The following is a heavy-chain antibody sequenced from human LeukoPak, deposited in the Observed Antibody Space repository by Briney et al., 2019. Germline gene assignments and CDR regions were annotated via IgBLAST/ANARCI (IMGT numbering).Heavy chain of an antibody. V-gene: IGHV3-53*01. CDR2: IYSGGTT. CDR3: ARRAGGYSHPYDY. J-gene: IGHJ4*02. Sequence: GGSLRLSCAASGFTFSSYAMSWVRQAPGKGLEWVSLIYSGGTTYYADSVKGRFTISRDNSKNTLFLQMNSLRAEDTAVYYCARRAGGYSHPYDYWGQGILVTVSS. D-gene: IGHD4-23*01. CDR1: GFTFSSYA.